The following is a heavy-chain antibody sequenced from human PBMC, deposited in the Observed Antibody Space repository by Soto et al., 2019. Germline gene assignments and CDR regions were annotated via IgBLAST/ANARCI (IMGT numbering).Heavy chain of an antibody. CDR2: ISGSGGST. CDR3: AKARGSGVLLWFGELFG. V-gene: IGHV3-23*01. J-gene: IGHJ4*02. CDR1: GFTFSSYA. D-gene: IGHD3-10*01. Sequence: EVQLLESGGGLVQPGGSLRLSCAASGFTFSSYAMSWVRQAPGKGLEWVSAISGSGGSTYYADSVKGRFTISRDNSKNTLYLQINSLRAEDTAVYYCAKARGSGVLLWFGELFGWGQGTLVTVSS.